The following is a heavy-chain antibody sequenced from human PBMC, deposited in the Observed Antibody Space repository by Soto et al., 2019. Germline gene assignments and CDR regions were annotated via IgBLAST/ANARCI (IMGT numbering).Heavy chain of an antibody. CDR2: IYHSGST. CDR3: ARVSGSYYYGMDV. D-gene: IGHD1-26*01. Sequence: PSETLSLTCAVSGGSISSSNWWSWVRQPPGKGLEWIGEIYHSGSTNYNPSLKSRVTISVDKSKNQFSLKLSSVTVADTAVYYCARVSGSYYYGMDVWGQGTTVTSP. V-gene: IGHV4-4*02. J-gene: IGHJ6*02. CDR1: GGSISSSNW.